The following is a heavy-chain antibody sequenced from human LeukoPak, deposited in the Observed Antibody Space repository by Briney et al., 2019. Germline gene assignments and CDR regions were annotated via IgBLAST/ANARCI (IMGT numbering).Heavy chain of an antibody. V-gene: IGHV4-34*01. CDR2: INHSGST. CDR3: ARGLRYDFWSGYPGNQYYFDY. CDR1: GGSFSGYY. J-gene: IGHJ4*02. D-gene: IGHD3-3*01. Sequence: SETLSLTCAVYGGSFSGYYWSWIRQPPGKGLEWIGEINHSGSTNYNPSLKSRVTISVDTPKNQFSLKLSSVTAADTAVYYCARGLRYDFWSGYPGNQYYFDYWGQGTLVTVSS.